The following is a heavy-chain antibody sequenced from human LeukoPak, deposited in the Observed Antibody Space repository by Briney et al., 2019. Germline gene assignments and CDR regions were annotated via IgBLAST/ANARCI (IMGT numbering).Heavy chain of an antibody. D-gene: IGHD2-8*01. CDR2: IYHSGST. CDR3: AREMVNGNWFDP. Sequence: SETLSLTCADSGGSISSGGYSWSWIRQPPGKGLEWIGYIYHSGSTYYNPSLKSRVTISVDRSKNQFSLKLSSVTAADTAVYYCAREMVNGNWFDPWGQGTLVTVSS. V-gene: IGHV4-30-2*01. CDR1: GGSISSGGYS. J-gene: IGHJ5*02.